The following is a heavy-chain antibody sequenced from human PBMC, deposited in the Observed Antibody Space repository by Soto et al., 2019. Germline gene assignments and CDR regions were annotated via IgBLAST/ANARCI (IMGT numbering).Heavy chain of an antibody. CDR1: GGSISSGGYY. CDR2: IYYSGST. Sequence: SETLSLTCTVSGGSISSGGYYWSWIRQHPGKGLEWIGYIYYSGSTYYNPSLKSRVTISVDTSKNQSSLKLSSVTAADTAVYYCARAKGTGGSYWGQGTLVTVSS. V-gene: IGHV4-31*03. CDR3: ARAKGTGGSY. D-gene: IGHD2-15*01. J-gene: IGHJ4*02.